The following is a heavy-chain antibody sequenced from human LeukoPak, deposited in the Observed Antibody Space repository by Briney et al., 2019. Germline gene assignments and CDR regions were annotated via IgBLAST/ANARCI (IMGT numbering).Heavy chain of an antibody. CDR3: AKEDSSSSRYYFEY. D-gene: IGHD6-6*01. J-gene: IGHJ4*02. Sequence: GGSLRLSCAASGFAFSNYAMSWVRQAPGMGLEWVSSINAGGGGTYYADSVKGRFTISRDNAKNTLYLQMNSLRAEGTAIYYCAKEDSSSSRYYFEYWGQGALVTVSS. CDR2: INAGGGGT. V-gene: IGHV3-23*01. CDR1: GFAFSNYA.